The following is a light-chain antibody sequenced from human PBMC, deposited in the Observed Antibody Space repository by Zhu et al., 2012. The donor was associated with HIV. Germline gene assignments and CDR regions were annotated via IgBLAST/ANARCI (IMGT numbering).Light chain of an antibody. CDR2: GAS. J-gene: IGKJ1*01. CDR3: HQYDNSWT. Sequence: EIVLTQSPGTPSLSPGERATLSCRASQSVSRNYVIWYQQKPGQAPRPLIYGASDRASGVPDRFSGSGSGTDFTLSISRLEPEDFAVYYCHQYDNSWTFGQGTKVEIK. CDR1: QSVSRNY. V-gene: IGKV3-20*01.